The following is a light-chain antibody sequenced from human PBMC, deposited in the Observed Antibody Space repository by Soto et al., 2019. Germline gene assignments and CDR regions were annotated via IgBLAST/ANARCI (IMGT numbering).Light chain of an antibody. J-gene: IGKJ2*01. CDR3: QQYNSYT. V-gene: IGKV1-5*03. CDR1: QSVNSW. CDR2: KAP. Sequence: DIQMTHSPSTLSASVGDRVTITCRASQSVNSWLAWYQQKPGKVPKLLIYKAPSLESGVPSRFSGSGSGTEFTLTISSLQPDDFATYYCQQYNSYTFGQGPKLEI.